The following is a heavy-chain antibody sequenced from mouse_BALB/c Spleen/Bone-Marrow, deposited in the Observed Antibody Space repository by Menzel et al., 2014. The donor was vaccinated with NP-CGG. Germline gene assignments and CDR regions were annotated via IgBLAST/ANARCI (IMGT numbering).Heavy chain of an antibody. J-gene: IGHJ4*01. V-gene: IGHV14-3*02. Sequence: VHVKQSGAELVKPGASVKLSCTASGFNIKDTYMHWVKQRPEQGLEWIGRIDPANGNTKYDPKFQGKATITAGTSSNTAYLQLSSLTSEDTAVYYCARYYYAMDYWGQGTSVTASS. CDR1: GFNIKDTY. CDR3: ARYYYAMDY. CDR2: IDPANGNT.